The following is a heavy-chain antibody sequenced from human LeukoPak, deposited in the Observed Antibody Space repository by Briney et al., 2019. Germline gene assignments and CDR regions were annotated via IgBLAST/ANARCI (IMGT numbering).Heavy chain of an antibody. J-gene: IGHJ3*02. Sequence: PGGSLRLSCAASGFTFSSYAMHWVRQAPGKGLEWVAVISYDGSNKYYADSVKGRFTISRDNSKNTLYLQMNGLRAEDTAVYYCARVRGDSSSWYDAFDIWGQGTMVTVSS. CDR2: ISYDGSNK. CDR3: ARVRGDSSSWYDAFDI. D-gene: IGHD6-13*01. CDR1: GFTFSSYA. V-gene: IGHV3-30*04.